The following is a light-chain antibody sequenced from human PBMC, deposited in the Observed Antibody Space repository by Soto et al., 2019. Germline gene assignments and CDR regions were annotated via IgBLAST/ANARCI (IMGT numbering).Light chain of an antibody. CDR2: KVS. Sequence: VVMTQSPLSLPVTLGQPASISCRSSQSLVHSDGNTYLNWFQQRPGQSPRRLIYKVSNRDSGVPDRFNGSGSGTDFTLKISRVEAEDVGIYYCMQGTLWPWTFGQGTTVEI. J-gene: IGKJ1*01. V-gene: IGKV2-30*02. CDR3: MQGTLWPWT. CDR1: QSLVHSDGNTY.